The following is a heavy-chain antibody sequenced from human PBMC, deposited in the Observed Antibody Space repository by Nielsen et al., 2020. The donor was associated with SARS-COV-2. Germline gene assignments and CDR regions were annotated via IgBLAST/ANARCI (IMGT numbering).Heavy chain of an antibody. CDR3: ARDRGGYPDY. Sequence: SCAASGFTFSSYAMSWVRQAPGKGLEWVSAISGSGGSTYYADSVKGRFTISRDNSKNTLFLQMDSLRAEDTAVYYCARDRGGYPDYWGQGTLVTVSS. D-gene: IGHD3-22*01. CDR2: ISGSGGST. J-gene: IGHJ4*02. V-gene: IGHV3-23*01. CDR1: GFTFSSYA.